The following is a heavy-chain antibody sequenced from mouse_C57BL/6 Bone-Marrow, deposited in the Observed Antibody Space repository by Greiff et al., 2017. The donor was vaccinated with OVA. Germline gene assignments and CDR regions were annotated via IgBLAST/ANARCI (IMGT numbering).Heavy chain of an antibody. Sequence: VQLQQSGPELVKPGASVKISCKASGYTFTDYYMNWVKQSHGKSLEWIGDINPNNGGTSYNQKFKGKATLTVDKSSSTAYMELRSLTSEDSAVYYCAREEGLITTVVDGFDVWGTGTTVTVSS. V-gene: IGHV1-26*01. CDR1: GYTFTDYY. J-gene: IGHJ1*03. CDR2: INPNNGGT. D-gene: IGHD1-1*01. CDR3: AREEGLITTVVDGFDV.